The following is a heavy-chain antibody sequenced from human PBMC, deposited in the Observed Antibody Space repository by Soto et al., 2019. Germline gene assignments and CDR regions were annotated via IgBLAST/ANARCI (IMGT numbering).Heavy chain of an antibody. V-gene: IGHV1-3*01. Sequence: TSVKVTCEDSGYSLTGNARHWVRQAPGQRLEWMGWINAANGNTKYSQKFQGRVTITRDTSASTAYMELSSLRSEDTAVYYCARAVAVPADFDYWGQGSLVTV. CDR1: GYSLTGNA. CDR3: ARAVAVPADFDY. J-gene: IGHJ4*02. CDR2: INAANGNT. D-gene: IGHD6-19*01.